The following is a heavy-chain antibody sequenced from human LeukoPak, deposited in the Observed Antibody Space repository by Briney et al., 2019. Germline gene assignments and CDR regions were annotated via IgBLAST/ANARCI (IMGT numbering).Heavy chain of an antibody. CDR3: ARDTRGDFWSGYSTYYYYYGMDV. Sequence: GGSLRLSCAASGFTFSDYYMSWIRQAPGKGLEWVSYISSSGSTTYYADSVKGRFTTSRDNAKDSLYLQMNSLRAEDTAVYYGARDTRGDFWSGYSTYYYYYGMDVWGQGTTVTVSS. V-gene: IGHV3-11*01. CDR1: GFTFSDYY. CDR2: ISSSGSTT. D-gene: IGHD3-3*01. J-gene: IGHJ6*02.